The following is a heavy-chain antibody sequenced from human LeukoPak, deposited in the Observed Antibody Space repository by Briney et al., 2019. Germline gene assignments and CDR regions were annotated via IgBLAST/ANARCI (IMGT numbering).Heavy chain of an antibody. CDR1: GFSFGSFA. J-gene: IGHJ4*02. CDR3: AGWGGNSH. CDR2: IIGSGGTT. V-gene: IGHV3-23*01. D-gene: IGHD4-23*01. Sequence: PGGSLRLSCAASGFSFGSFAMSWVRQAPGKGLEWVSGIIGSGGTTFYADSVKGRFTISRQNSMNTLSLQMNSLRVDDTAVYYCAGWGGNSHWGQGTLVTVSS.